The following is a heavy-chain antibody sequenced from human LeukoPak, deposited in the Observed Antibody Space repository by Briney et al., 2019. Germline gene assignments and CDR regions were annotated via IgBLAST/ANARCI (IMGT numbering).Heavy chain of an antibody. J-gene: IGHJ4*02. D-gene: IGHD3-10*01. Sequence: GGSLRLTCVASGFSISGYRMHWVRKAPGQGLVWVSRTNKNGSITAYANPAKNLFTISRDSAKNTLYLQMHRLRAGASAVYYCARDVAGSGSHGGPGPLVSVSS. CDR3: ARDVAGSGSH. V-gene: IGHV3-74*01. CDR1: GFSISGYR. CDR2: TNKNGSIT.